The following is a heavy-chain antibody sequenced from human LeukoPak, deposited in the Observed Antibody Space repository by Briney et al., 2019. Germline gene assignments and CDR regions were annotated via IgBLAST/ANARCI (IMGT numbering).Heavy chain of an antibody. J-gene: IGHJ6*02. V-gene: IGHV1-18*01. CDR2: ISAYNGNT. CDR3: ARVITAAGHYYGMDV. Sequence: ASVKVSCKASGYTFTSYGISWVRQAPGQGLEWMGWISAYNGNTNYAQKLQGRVTMTTDTSTSTAYMELRSLRSDDTAVYYCARVITAAGHYYGMDVWGQGTTVTVSS. CDR1: GYTFTSYG. D-gene: IGHD6-13*01.